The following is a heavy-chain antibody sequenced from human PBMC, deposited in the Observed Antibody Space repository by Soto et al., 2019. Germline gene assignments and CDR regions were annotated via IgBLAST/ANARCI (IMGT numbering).Heavy chain of an antibody. D-gene: IGHD6-13*01. CDR1: GGTFSSYR. CDR3: ARDSGAKLSSS. Sequence: QVQLVQSGAEVREPGSSVKVSCKASGGTFSSYRINWVRQAPGQGLEWVGGIVPIYRTADYAQKFQGRVSITADESARTTYLELSSLKSQDTAVYYCARDSGAKLSSSWGQGTLVTFSS. J-gene: IGHJ4*02. V-gene: IGHV1-69*01. CDR2: IVPIYRTA.